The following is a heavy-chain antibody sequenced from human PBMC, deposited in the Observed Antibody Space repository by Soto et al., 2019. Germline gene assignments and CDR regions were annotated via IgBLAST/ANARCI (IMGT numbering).Heavy chain of an antibody. CDR2: ISWNSGSI. CDR1: GFTFDDYA. J-gene: IGHJ3*02. D-gene: IGHD2-8*01. V-gene: IGHV3-9*01. CDR3: AKILRMATDAFDI. Sequence: SVRLSCAASGFTFDDYAMHWVRQAPGKGLEWVSGISWNSGSIGYADSVKGRFTISRDNAKNSLYLQMNSLRAEDTALYYCAKILRMATDAFDIWGQGTMVTVSS.